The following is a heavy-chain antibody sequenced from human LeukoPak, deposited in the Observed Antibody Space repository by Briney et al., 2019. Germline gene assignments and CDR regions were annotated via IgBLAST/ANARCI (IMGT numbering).Heavy chain of an antibody. V-gene: IGHV1-69*01. J-gene: IGHJ4*02. CDR3: ARAVLSGYDKYYFDY. D-gene: IGHD5-12*01. CDR2: IIPIFGTA. CDR1: GGTFSSYA. Sequence: SVKVSCKASGGTFSSYAISWVRQAPGQGLEWMGGIIPIFGTANYAQKFQGRVTITADESTSTAYMELSSLRSGDTAVYYCARAVLSGYDKYYFDYWGQGTLVTVSS.